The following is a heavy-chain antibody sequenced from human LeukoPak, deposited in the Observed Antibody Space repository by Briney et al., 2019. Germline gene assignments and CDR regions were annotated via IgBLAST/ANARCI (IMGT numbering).Heavy chain of an antibody. CDR2: ISYDGSNK. Sequence: GGSLRLSCAASGFTFSSYVMHWVRQAPGKGLEWVAVISYDGSNKYYADSVKGRFTISRDNSKNTLYLQMNSLRAEDTAVYYCAKWGTRGAFDIWGQGTMVTVSS. J-gene: IGHJ3*02. CDR3: AKWGTRGAFDI. V-gene: IGHV3-30*18. CDR1: GFTFSSYV. D-gene: IGHD1-7*01.